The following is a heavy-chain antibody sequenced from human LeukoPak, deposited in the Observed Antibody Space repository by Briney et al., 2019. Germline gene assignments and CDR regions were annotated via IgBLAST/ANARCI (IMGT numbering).Heavy chain of an antibody. Sequence: SETLSLTCTVSGYSISSGYYWGWIRQPPGKGLEWIGSLYHRGNTYYNPSLKSRVTISVDTSKNQFSLKLSSVTAADTAVYYCARGRVRCSGGSCYGSRSYYFDYWGQGTLVTVSS. CDR2: LYHRGNT. D-gene: IGHD2-15*01. V-gene: IGHV4-38-2*02. J-gene: IGHJ4*02. CDR3: ARGRVRCSGGSCYGSRSYYFDY. CDR1: GYSISSGYY.